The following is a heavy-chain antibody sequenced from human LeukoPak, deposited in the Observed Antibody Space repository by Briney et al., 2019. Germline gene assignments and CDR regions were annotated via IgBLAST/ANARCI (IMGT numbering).Heavy chain of an antibody. CDR2: ISSNGGST. V-gene: IGHV3-64D*09. CDR3: VKDLQRGGGY. Sequence: GGSLRLSCSASGFTYSSYAMLWVRQAPGKGLEYVSVISSNGGSTYYADSVKGRFTISKDNSKNTLYLQMSSLRAEDTAVYYCVKDLQRGGGYWGQGTLVTVSS. J-gene: IGHJ4*02. D-gene: IGHD3-16*01. CDR1: GFTYSSYA.